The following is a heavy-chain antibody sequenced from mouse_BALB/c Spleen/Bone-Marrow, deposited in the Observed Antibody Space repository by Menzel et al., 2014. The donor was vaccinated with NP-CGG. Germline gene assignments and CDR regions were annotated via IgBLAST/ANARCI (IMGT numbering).Heavy chain of an antibody. CDR1: GFSFNSYG. V-gene: IGHV5-9-2*01. CDR3: AKHAYCDQTEDSFVY. D-gene: IGHD2-4*01. Sequence: EVKLVESGGGLVKSGGSLKLSCAASGFSFNSYGMPWVRQTPEKRLEWVATISGGGSYTFYPDSVKGQFTISGDNAKDKLYLKLSSVRSKDTALYYCAKHAYCDQTEDSFVYWGQGTLVTVSA. J-gene: IGHJ3*01. CDR2: ISGGGSYT.